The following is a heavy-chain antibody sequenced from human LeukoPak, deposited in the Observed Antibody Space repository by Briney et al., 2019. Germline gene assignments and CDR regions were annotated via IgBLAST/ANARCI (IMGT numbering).Heavy chain of an antibody. CDR3: ARDHIVGATHLDY. CDR2: ISSHAIYI. J-gene: IGHJ4*02. CDR1: GFTFRSYS. Sequence: PGGSLRLSCAASGFTFRSYSMNWLRQAPGKGLEWVSTISSHAIYIYYADSVKGRFTISRDNSKNTLYLQMNSLRAEDTAVYYCARDHIVGATHLDYWGQGTLVTVSS. D-gene: IGHD1-26*01. V-gene: IGHV3-21*01.